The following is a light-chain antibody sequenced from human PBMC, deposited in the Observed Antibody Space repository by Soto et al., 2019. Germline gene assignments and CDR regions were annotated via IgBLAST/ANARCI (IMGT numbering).Light chain of an antibody. CDR3: QQYSTYLWT. Sequence: DIQMTQSPSSLSASVGDRVTIICRASQSVSTRLAWYQQKPGKAPKVLIYDASSWAGGVPSRFTGSGSGTEFTLTINSLQPDDFATYYCQQYSTYLWTFGQGTKVDIK. V-gene: IGKV1-5*02. J-gene: IGKJ1*01. CDR1: QSVSTR. CDR2: DAS.